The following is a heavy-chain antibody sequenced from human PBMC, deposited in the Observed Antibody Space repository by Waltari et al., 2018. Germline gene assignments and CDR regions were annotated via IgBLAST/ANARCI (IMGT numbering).Heavy chain of an antibody. CDR3: ARGRNGYCSGGSCYPGKYFQH. V-gene: IGHV4-34*01. Sequence: QVQLQQWGAGLLKPSETLSLTCAVYGGSFSGYYWSWIRQPPGKGLGWIGEINHSGSTNYNPSLKSRVTISVDTSKNQFSLKLSSGTAADTAVYYCARGRNGYCSGGSCYPGKYFQHWGQGTLVTVSS. J-gene: IGHJ1*01. CDR1: GGSFSGYY. D-gene: IGHD2-15*01. CDR2: INHSGST.